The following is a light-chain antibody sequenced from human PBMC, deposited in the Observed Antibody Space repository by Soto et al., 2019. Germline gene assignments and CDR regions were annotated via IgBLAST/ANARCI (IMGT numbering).Light chain of an antibody. J-gene: IGKJ5*01. CDR1: HSVSSTY. CDR3: QQYIKWPIT. Sequence: ETVLTQSSGTLSLSPGERATLSCRASHSVSSTYLAWYQQNRGQAPRLLIYGASSRATGIPDRFSGSGSGTEFTLTVSSLQSEDFAVYYCQQYIKWPITFGQGTRLEIK. V-gene: IGKV3-20*01. CDR2: GAS.